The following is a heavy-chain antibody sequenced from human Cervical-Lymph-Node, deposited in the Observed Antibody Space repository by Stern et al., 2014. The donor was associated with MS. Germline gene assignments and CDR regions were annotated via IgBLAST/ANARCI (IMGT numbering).Heavy chain of an antibody. CDR3: ARSGGSF. CDR2: ISTNNVNT. J-gene: IGHJ4*02. Sequence: HDQLVQSGTEVKKPGASVKVSCKASGYTFTNYGINWVRQAPGQGLEWMGRISTNNVNTHYAQNIQGRVTMTTDPSTTTAYMELRSLRSDDTAVYYCARSGGSFWGRGTLVTVSS. CDR1: GYTFTNYG. D-gene: IGHD3-16*01. V-gene: IGHV1-18*01.